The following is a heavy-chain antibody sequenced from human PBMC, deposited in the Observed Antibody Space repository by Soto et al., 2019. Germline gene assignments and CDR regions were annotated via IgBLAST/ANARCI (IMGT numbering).Heavy chain of an antibody. CDR1: GGSISTSRSC. V-gene: IGHV4-39*01. CDR3: ARQPTTGDTDLWFDP. D-gene: IGHD2-21*01. Sequence: QLQLLESGPGLVKASETLSLTCSVSGGSISTSRSCWAWIRQPPGKGLEWLANIFYSGSTFYNPSLASRVSVSVDTSTNEFSLKLRSVTAADTAVYYCARQPTTGDTDLWFDPWGQGTLVTVSS. CDR2: IFYSGST. J-gene: IGHJ5*02.